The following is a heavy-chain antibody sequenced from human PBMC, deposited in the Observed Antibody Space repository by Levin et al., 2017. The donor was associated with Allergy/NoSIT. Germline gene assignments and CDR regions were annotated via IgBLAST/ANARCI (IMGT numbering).Heavy chain of an antibody. Sequence: PGGSLRLSCAASGFTVSRYYMSWVRQAPGKGLEWVSVLYSGGSSYHAESVKGRFTVSRDNSKNIRYLQMDSLRVEDTAICYCARGNNYDSFDLWGQGARVTVSS. CDR2: LYSGGSS. V-gene: IGHV3-53*01. CDR3: ARGNNYDSFDL. D-gene: IGHD5-24*01. J-gene: IGHJ4*02. CDR1: GFTVSRYY.